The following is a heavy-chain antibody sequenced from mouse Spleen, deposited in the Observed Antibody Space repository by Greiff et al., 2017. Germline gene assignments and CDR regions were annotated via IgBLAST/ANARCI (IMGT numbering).Heavy chain of an antibody. CDR3: ARSPYGNYPSYAMDY. V-gene: IGHV1-80*01. D-gene: IGHD2-1*01. J-gene: IGHJ4*01. CDR2: IYPGDGDT. Sequence: QVQLQQSGAELVKPGASVKISCKASGYAFSSYWMNWVKQRPGKGLEWIGQIYPGDGDTNYNGKFKGKATLTADKSSSTAYMQLSSLTSEDSAVYFCARSPYGNYPSYAMDYWGQGTSVTVSS. CDR1: GYAFSSYW.